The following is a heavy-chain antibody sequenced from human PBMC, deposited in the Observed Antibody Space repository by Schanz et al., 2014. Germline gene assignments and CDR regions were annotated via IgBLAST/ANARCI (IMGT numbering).Heavy chain of an antibody. J-gene: IGHJ3*01. CDR1: GFTFRSYG. Sequence: VQLVESGGGVVQPGRSLRLSCAASGFTFRSYGMHWVRQAPGKGLEWVGRIKSKVDGGTTDNAAPVQGRFTISRDDSKNTLHLQMNSLKTEDTAVYYCSTDLTAVDYDAIGLWDQGTMVTVSS. V-gene: IGHV3-15*01. CDR3: STDLTAVDYDAIGL. D-gene: IGHD4-17*01. CDR2: IKSKVDGGTT.